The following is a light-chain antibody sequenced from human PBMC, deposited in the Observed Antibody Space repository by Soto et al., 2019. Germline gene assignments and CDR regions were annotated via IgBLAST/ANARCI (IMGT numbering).Light chain of an antibody. CDR1: QSLSSSF. J-gene: IGKJ5*01. V-gene: IGKV3-20*01. CDR2: SSS. Sequence: EIVLTQSPGTLSLSPGERAILSCRASQSLSSSFLAWYQQKPGQAPRLLIYSSSNRATDIPDRFSGSGSGTDFTLTISRLEPEDFAVYYCQQYGSSLSTFGQGTRLEIK. CDR3: QQYGSSLST.